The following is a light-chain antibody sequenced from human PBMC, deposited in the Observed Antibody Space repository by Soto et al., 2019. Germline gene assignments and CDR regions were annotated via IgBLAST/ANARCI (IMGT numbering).Light chain of an antibody. CDR2: GVT. Sequence: QSALTQPRSVSGSPGQSVTISCTGTSSDVGGYNYVSWYQRHPGKAPKLIISGVTKRPSGVPDRFSGSKSGNTASLTISGLQAEDEADYDCCSYAGSDILIFGGGTKLTV. J-gene: IGLJ2*01. CDR3: CSYAGSDILI. V-gene: IGLV2-11*01. CDR1: SSDVGGYNY.